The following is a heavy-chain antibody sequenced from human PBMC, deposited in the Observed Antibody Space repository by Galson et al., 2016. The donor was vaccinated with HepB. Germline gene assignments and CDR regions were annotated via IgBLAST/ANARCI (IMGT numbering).Heavy chain of an antibody. D-gene: IGHD3-10*01. CDR3: ARIGSSQYYYGLDV. Sequence: TLSLTCTLSGGSINSGDYHWSWIRQPPGKGLEWIGNIYYSGSTYYNPSLRSRLTISVDTSKKQFSLKLSSVTAADTAVYYCARIGSSQYYYGLDVWGQGATVTVSS. V-gene: IGHV4-30-4*01. J-gene: IGHJ6*02. CDR1: GGSINSGDYH. CDR2: IYYSGST.